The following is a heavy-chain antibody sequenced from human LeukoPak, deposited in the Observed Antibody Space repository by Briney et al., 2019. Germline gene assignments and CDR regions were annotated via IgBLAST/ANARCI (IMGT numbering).Heavy chain of an antibody. J-gene: IGHJ4*02. V-gene: IGHV4-59*01. CDR2: SFHSGST. D-gene: IGHD3-22*01. Sequence: SETLSLTCTVSGGSIRSYYWSWIRQPPGKGLEWIGYSFHSGSTNYSPSLKSRVTISVDTSKNQFSLKLSSVTAADTAMYYCARRYYDSSGYYYFDYWGQGTLVTVSS. CDR3: ARRYYDSSGYYYFDY. CDR1: GGSIRSYY.